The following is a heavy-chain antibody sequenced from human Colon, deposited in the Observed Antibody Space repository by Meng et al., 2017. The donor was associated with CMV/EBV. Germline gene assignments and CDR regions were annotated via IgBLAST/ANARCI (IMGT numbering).Heavy chain of an antibody. Sequence: PGGSLRLSCAASGFTFSNFAMSWVRQAPGEGLEWLSVISGSGATTYYAGSVKGRFTISRDNSRNILYLQMTGLRVEDTAVYYCTEMGADIAAAAHFDGWGQGTLVTVSS. J-gene: IGHJ4*02. D-gene: IGHD6-13*01. V-gene: IGHV3-23*01. CDR1: GFTFSNFA. CDR2: ISGSGATT. CDR3: TEMGADIAAAAHFDG.